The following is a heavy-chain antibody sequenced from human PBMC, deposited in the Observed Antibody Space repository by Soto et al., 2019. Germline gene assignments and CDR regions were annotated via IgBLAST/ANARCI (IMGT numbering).Heavy chain of an antibody. CDR3: ARVSGSSGEVDN. D-gene: IGHD3-22*01. CDR1: GYTLTELS. V-gene: IGHV1-24*01. Sequence: RASVKVSCKVSGYTLTELSMHWVRQAPGKGLEWMGGFDPEDGETIYAQKFQGRVTMTEDTSTDTAYMELSSLRSEDTAVYYCARVSGSSGEVDNWGQGTLVTVSS. J-gene: IGHJ4*01. CDR2: FDPEDGET.